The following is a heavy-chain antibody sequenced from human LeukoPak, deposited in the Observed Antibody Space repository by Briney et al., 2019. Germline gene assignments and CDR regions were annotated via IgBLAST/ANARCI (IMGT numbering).Heavy chain of an antibody. J-gene: IGHJ3*02. V-gene: IGHV4-34*01. Sequence: SETLSLTCAVYGGSFSGYYWSWIRQPPGKGLEWIGEINHSGSTNYNPSLKSRVTISVDTSKNQFSLKLSSVTAADTAVYYCARDTSPVYSYDSSGPLDAFDIWGQGTLVTVSS. CDR1: GGSFSGYY. D-gene: IGHD3-22*01. CDR2: INHSGST. CDR3: ARDTSPVYSYDSSGPLDAFDI.